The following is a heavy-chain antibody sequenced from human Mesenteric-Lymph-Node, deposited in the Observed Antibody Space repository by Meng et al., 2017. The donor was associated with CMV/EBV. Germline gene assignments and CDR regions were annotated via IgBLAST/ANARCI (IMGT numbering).Heavy chain of an antibody. J-gene: IGHJ1*01. Sequence: EGSLRLSCVASGFTSRTYWMSWVRQAPGKGLEWVANMNQDGSHKYYVDSVKGRFTISADNAKNSLYLQMNSLRAEDTAVYYCSKNGGWLIEHWGQGTMVTVSS. CDR1: GFTSRTYW. CDR2: MNQDGSHK. D-gene: IGHD3-16*01. V-gene: IGHV3-7*01. CDR3: SKNGGWLIEH.